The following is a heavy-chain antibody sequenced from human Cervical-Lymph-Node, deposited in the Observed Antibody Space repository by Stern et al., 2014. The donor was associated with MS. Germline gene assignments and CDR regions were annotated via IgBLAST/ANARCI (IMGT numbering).Heavy chain of an antibody. Sequence: QVTLKESGPTLVKPTQTLTLTCTFSGFSLSTSGVGVGWIRQPPGNALEWLALIYWDDDKRYSPSKKSRLTITKDTSKNQVVLTMTNMDPVDTATYYCAHTTYYYGSGSYRYFDYWGQGTLVTVSS. D-gene: IGHD3-10*01. J-gene: IGHJ4*02. V-gene: IGHV2-5*02. CDR3: AHTTYYYGSGSYRYFDY. CDR1: GFSLSTSGVG. CDR2: IYWDDDK.